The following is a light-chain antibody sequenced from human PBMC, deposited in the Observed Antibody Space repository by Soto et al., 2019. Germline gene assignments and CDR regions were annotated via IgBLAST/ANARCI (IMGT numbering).Light chain of an antibody. CDR2: DAS. V-gene: IGKV1-39*01. CDR1: ETISTY. J-gene: IGKJ2*01. CDR3: QQSYSTPYT. Sequence: DIQLTQSPSSLSASVGDRVTITCRASETISTYLNWYQQKPGTAPRLLIYDASSLPSGVPSRFSGSGSGTDFTLTITSLQPEDFSVYYCQQSYSTPYTFGQGTKVEVK.